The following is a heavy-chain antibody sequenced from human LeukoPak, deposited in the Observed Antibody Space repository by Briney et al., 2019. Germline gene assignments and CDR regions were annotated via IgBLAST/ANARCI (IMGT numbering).Heavy chain of an antibody. D-gene: IGHD6-19*01. V-gene: IGHV3-7*01. J-gene: IGHJ4*02. Sequence: GSLRLSCAASGFTFNRDWTAWVRQAPGKGLEWVANIKEDGSEKNYVDSVKGRFTISRDNAVNSVYLQMNDLRAEDTGVYYCATKEPSTSGWSYWGQGTLVTVSS. CDR3: ATKEPSTSGWSY. CDR2: IKEDGSEK. CDR1: GFTFNRDW.